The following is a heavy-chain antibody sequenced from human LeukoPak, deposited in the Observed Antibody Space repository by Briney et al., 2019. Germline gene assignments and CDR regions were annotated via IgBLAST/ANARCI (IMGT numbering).Heavy chain of an antibody. CDR1: GGSFSGYY. CDR3: ARGAGEGHCSSNSWRGPYYGMDV. D-gene: IGHD2-2*01. CDR2: INHSGST. V-gene: IGHV4-34*01. J-gene: IGHJ6*02. Sequence: PSETLSLTCAVYGGSFSGYYWSWIRQPPGKGLEWIGEINHSGSTNYNPSLKSRVTISVDTSKNQFSLKLSSVTAADTAVYYCARGAGEGHCSSNSWRGPYYGMDVWGQGTTVTVSS.